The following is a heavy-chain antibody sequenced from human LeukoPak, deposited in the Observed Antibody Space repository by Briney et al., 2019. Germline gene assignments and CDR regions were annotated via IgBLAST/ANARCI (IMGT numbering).Heavy chain of an antibody. CDR1: GYTFTSYV. D-gene: IGHD3-3*01. CDR2: INAGNGNT. J-gene: IGHJ6*03. Sequence: GASVKVSCKASGYTFTSYVIHWVRQAPGQRLEWMGWINAGNGNTKYSQEFQDRVTINRDTSASTAYMELSSLRSEDMAVYYCARARYETRIWPKSRYDYYHYMDVWGKGTTVTVSS. V-gene: IGHV1-3*03. CDR3: ARARYETRIWPKSRYDYYHYMDV.